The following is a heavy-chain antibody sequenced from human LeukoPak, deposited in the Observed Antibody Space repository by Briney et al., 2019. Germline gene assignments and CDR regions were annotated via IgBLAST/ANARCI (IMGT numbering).Heavy chain of an antibody. Sequence: GGSLRLSCAASGFTFSSYGMNWVRQAPGKGLEWVSSISSSSSYIYYADSVKGRFTISRDNAKNSLYLQMNSLRAEDTAVYYCARLRYCSSTSCYAYYYYYYMDVWGKGTTVTISS. D-gene: IGHD2-2*01. CDR1: GFTFSSYG. V-gene: IGHV3-21*01. CDR3: ARLRYCSSTSCYAYYYYYYMDV. J-gene: IGHJ6*03. CDR2: ISSSSSYI.